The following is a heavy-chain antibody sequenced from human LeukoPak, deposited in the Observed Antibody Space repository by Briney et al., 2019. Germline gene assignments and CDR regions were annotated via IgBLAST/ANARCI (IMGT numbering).Heavy chain of an antibody. D-gene: IGHD2-2*01. J-gene: IGHJ4*02. CDR2: IIPIFGTA. V-gene: IGHV1-18*01. Sequence: SVKVSCKASGYTFTSYAISWVRQAPGQGLEWMGGIIPIFGTANYAQKLQGRVTMTTDTSTSTAYMELRSLRSDDTAVYYCARLKGARQYCSSTSCPLYFDYWGQGTLVTVSS. CDR1: GYTFTSYA. CDR3: ARLKGARQYCSSTSCPLYFDY.